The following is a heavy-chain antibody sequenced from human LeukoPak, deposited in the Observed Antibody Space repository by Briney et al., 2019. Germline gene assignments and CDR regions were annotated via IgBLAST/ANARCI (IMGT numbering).Heavy chain of an antibody. CDR1: GCSISSSSYS. J-gene: IGHJ4*02. V-gene: IGHV4-39*01. CDR2: IYYSGST. CDR3: ARQNGDYVSYFDY. Sequence: PSETLSLTCNVSGCSISSSSYSWGWIRQPPGKGLEWIGSIYYSGSTHYTPSLKSRVTMSVDTSKNQFSLKLSSVTAADTAVYYCARQNGDYVSYFDYWGQGTLVTVSS. D-gene: IGHD4-17*01.